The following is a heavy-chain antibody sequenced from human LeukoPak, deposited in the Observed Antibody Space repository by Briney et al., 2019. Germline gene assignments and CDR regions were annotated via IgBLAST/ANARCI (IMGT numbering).Heavy chain of an antibody. CDR2: INPNSGGT. D-gene: IGHD4-23*01. CDR3: AGVKTGGGNYLD. CDR1: GYTFTGYY. V-gene: IGHV1-2*02. J-gene: IGHJ4*02. Sequence: ASVKVSCKASGYTFTGYYMHWVRQAPGQGLEWMGWINPNSGGTNYAQKFQGRVTMTRDTSISTAYMELSRLRSDDTAVYYCAGVKTGGGNYLDWGQGTLVTVSS.